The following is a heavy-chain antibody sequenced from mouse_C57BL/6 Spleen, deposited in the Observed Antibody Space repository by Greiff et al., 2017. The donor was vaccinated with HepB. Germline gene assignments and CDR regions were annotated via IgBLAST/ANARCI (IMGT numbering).Heavy chain of an antibody. V-gene: IGHV1-69*01. D-gene: IGHD2-4*01. Sequence: QVQLQQPGAELVMPGASVKLSCKASGYTFTSYWMHWVKQRPGQGLEWIGEIDPSDSYTNYNQKFKGKSTLTVDKSSSTAYMQLSSLTSEDSAVYYCARKGGYDYDEYYYDYWGQGTTLTVSS. CDR2: IDPSDSYT. CDR3: ARKGGYDYDEYYYDY. CDR1: GYTFTSYW. J-gene: IGHJ2*01.